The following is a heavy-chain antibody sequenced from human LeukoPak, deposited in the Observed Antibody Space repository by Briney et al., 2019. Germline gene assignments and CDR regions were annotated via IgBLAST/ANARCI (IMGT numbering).Heavy chain of an antibody. J-gene: IGHJ4*02. D-gene: IGHD6-19*01. CDR1: GYTFTSYG. V-gene: IGHV1-18*01. Sequence: ASVKVSCKASGYTFTSYGISWVLQAPGHGLEWMGWISAYNGNTNYAQKLQGRVTMTTDTSTSTAYMELRSLRSDDTAVYYCARDYSCGWTGYWGQGTLVTVSS. CDR3: ARDYSCGWTGY. CDR2: ISAYNGNT.